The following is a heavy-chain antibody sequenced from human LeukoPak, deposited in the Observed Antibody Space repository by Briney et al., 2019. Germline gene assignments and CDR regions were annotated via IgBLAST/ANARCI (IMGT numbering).Heavy chain of an antibody. J-gene: IGHJ4*02. Sequence: SETLSLTCTVSGGSISSRSHYWGWIRQPPGTGLEWIGTSFYSGYTYYNPSLKSRVTISVDTSKNQFSLKLDSVTAADTAVYYCARRIYCSTTSCYNYFDYWGQGTLVTVSS. CDR3: ARRIYCSTTSCYNYFDY. CDR2: SFYSGYT. D-gene: IGHD2-2*01. V-gene: IGHV4-39*01. CDR1: GGSISSRSHY.